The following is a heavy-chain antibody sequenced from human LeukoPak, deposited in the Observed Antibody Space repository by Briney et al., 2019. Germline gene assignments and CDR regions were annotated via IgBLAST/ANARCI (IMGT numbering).Heavy chain of an antibody. D-gene: IGHD1-26*01. CDR3: ASGQFLIVGATHDAFDI. CDR1: GGSISSSSYY. V-gene: IGHV4-39*01. J-gene: IGHJ3*02. Sequence: SETLSLTCTVSGGSISSSSYYWGWIRQPPGKGLEWIGSIYYSGSTYYNPSLKSRVTISVDTSKNQFSLKLSSVTASDTAVYYCASGQFLIVGATHDAFDIWGQGTMVTVSS. CDR2: IYYSGST.